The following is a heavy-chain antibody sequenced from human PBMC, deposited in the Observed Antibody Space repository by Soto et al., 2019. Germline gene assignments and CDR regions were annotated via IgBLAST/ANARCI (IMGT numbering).Heavy chain of an antibody. CDR2: INTDNGNT. J-gene: IGHJ4*02. V-gene: IGHV1-3*04. D-gene: IGHD3-10*01. CDR3: ARAPSGYCFDK. CDR1: GYTFTSYA. Sequence: QVQLVQSGAEVKKPGASVKFSCKASGYTFTSYAIHWVRQAPGQSLECMGWINTDNGNTKYSQKFQDRVTITRDTSASTASLELSSLRSEDTAVYFCARAPSGYCFDKWGQGTLVTVSS.